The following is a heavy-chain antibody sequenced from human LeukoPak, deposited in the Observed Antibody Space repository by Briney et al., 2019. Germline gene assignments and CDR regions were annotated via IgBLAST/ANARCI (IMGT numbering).Heavy chain of an antibody. CDR1: GGTFSSYA. Sequence: ASVKVSCKASGGTFSSYAISWVRQAPGQGLEWMGRIIPIPGIANYAQKFQGRVTITADKSTSAAYMELSSLRSEDTAVYYCARGRITMVRGVTRVYYFDYWGQGTLVTVSS. J-gene: IGHJ4*02. D-gene: IGHD3-10*01. CDR3: ARGRITMVRGVTRVYYFDY. CDR2: IIPIPGIA. V-gene: IGHV1-69*04.